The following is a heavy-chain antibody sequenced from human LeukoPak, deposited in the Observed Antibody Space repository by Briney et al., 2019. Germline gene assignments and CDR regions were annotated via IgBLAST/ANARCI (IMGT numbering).Heavy chain of an antibody. D-gene: IGHD2-2*02. CDR1: GGSISSYY. CDR3: ARDQCSSTSCYTHWFDP. V-gene: IGHV4-4*07. Sequence: SETLYLTCTVSGGSISSYYWSWIRQPAGKGLEWIGRIYTSGSTNYNPSLKSRVTMSVDTSKNQFSLKLSSVTAADTAVYYCARDQCSSTSCYTHWFDPWGQGTLVTVSS. CDR2: IYTSGST. J-gene: IGHJ5*02.